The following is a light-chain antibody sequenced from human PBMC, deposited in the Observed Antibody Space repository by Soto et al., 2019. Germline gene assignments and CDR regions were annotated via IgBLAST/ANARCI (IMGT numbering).Light chain of an antibody. V-gene: IGKV1-5*01. CDR3: QQYNSYSPRT. CDR2: DAS. CDR1: QSISSW. J-gene: IGKJ1*01. Sequence: DIQMTQSPSTLCASVIYRVSITCRASQSISSWLAWYQQKPGKAPKLLIYDASSLESGVPSRFSGSGSGTEFTLTISSLQPDDFATYYCQQYNSYSPRTFGQGTKVDIK.